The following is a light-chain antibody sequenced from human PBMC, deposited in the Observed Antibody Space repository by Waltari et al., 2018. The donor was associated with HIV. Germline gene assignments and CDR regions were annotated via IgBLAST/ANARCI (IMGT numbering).Light chain of an antibody. Sequence: EIVLTQSPGTLSLSPGERATLSCRASQSVSSTCLAWYQQKPGQAPRLLIYGASSRATGIPDRFSGSGSGTDFTLTISSLEPEDFAVYYCQQYGSSPLFTFGPGTKVDIK. CDR2: GAS. CDR1: QSVSSTC. V-gene: IGKV3-20*01. J-gene: IGKJ3*01. CDR3: QQYGSSPLFT.